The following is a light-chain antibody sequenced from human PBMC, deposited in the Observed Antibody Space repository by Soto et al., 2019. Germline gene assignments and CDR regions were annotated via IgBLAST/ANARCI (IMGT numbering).Light chain of an antibody. CDR3: QGHGGSTLTYP. CDR2: AAS. Sequence: EIVLTQSPGTLSLSPGERATLYCRASQSMNTKYLAWYRQKPGQPPRLLIYAASSRATGIPDRFSGSGSGTDLTLTISRLEPEDFAVYYCQGHGGSTLTYPFGQGTKLEIK. CDR1: QSMNTKY. J-gene: IGKJ2*01. V-gene: IGKV3-20*01.